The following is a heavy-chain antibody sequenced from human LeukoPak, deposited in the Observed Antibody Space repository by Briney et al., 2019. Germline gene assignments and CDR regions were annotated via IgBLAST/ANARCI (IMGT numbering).Heavy chain of an antibody. J-gene: IGHJ5*02. CDR3: AREVPAAPDAGFDP. CDR2: ISAYNGNT. CDR1: GYTFTSYG. D-gene: IGHD2-2*01. V-gene: IGHV1-18*01. Sequence: ASVKVSCKASGYTFTSYGISWVRQAPGQGLEWMGWISAYNGNTNYAEKLQGKVTMTTDTSTSTAYMELRSLRSGDTAVYYCAREVPAAPDAGFDPWGQGTLVTVSS.